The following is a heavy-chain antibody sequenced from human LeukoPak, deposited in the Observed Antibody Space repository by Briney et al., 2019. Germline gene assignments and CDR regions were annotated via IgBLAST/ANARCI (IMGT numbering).Heavy chain of an antibody. V-gene: IGHV3-21*01. CDR3: AREATYYYGSGSSDY. D-gene: IGHD3-10*01. Sequence: GGSLRLSCAASGFNFNTYTMNWVRQAPGKGLEWVSSISSDSSYIYYADAVHGRFTVSRDNAKNSLYLQMNSLRAEDTAVYYCAREATYYYGSGSSDYWGQGTLVTVSS. CDR1: GFNFNTYT. CDR2: ISSDSSYI. J-gene: IGHJ4*02.